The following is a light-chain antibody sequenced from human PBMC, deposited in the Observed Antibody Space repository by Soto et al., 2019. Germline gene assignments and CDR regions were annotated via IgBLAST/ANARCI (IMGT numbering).Light chain of an antibody. J-gene: IGLJ1*01. Sequence: QSALTQPRSVSWSPGQSVTISCTGTSSDVGGYNYVSWYQQHPGKAPKLMIYDVSKRPSGVPDRFSGSKSGNTASLTISGLQAEDAADYYYCSYAGSYTQKVFGTGTKLTVL. CDR3: CSYAGSYTQKV. CDR2: DVS. CDR1: SSDVGGYNY. V-gene: IGLV2-11*01.